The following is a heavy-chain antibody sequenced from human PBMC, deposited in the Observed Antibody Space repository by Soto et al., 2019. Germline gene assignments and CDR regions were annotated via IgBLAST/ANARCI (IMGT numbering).Heavy chain of an antibody. CDR3: ARGDYGSGSGHYYYYYYGMDV. CDR1: GYSFTSYW. J-gene: IGHJ6*02. V-gene: IGHV5-51*01. D-gene: IGHD3-10*01. CDR2: IYPSDSDT. Sequence: RGESLKISCKGSGYSFTSYWIGWVRQMPGKGLEWMGIIYPSDSDTRYSPSFQGQVTISAGKSISTAYLQWSSLKASDTAMYYCARGDYGSGSGHYYYYYYGMDVWGQGTTVTVSS.